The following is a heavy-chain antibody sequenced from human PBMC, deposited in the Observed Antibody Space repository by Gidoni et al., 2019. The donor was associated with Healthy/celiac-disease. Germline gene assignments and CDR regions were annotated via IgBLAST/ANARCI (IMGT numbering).Heavy chain of an antibody. Sequence: QVQLVESGGGVVQPGRSLRLSCAASGFTFRRYGMHWVRQAPGKGLEWVAVIWYDGSNKYYADSVKGRFTISRDNSKNTLYLQMNSLRAEDTAVYYCARDITGEWLSQIYGMDVWGQGTTVTVSS. CDR3: ARDITGEWLSQIYGMDV. J-gene: IGHJ6*02. V-gene: IGHV3-33*01. CDR2: IWYDGSNK. D-gene: IGHD3-3*01. CDR1: GFTFRRYG.